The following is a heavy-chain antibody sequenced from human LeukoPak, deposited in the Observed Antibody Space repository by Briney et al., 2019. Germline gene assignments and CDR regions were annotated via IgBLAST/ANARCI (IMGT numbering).Heavy chain of an antibody. D-gene: IGHD2/OR15-2a*01. V-gene: IGHV3-48*03. CDR1: GFTFSSYE. CDR2: ISSSGSTI. Sequence: PGGSLRLSCAASGFTFSSYEMNWVRQAPGKGLEWVSYISSSGSTIYYADSVKGRFTISRDNAKNSLYLQMNSLRAEDTVVYYCARGKLCADYWGQGTLVTVPS. J-gene: IGHJ4*02. CDR3: ARGKLCADY.